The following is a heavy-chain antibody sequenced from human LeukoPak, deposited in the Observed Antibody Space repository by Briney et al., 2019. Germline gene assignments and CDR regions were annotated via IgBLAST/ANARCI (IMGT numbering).Heavy chain of an antibody. CDR2: IIPIFGTA. CDR3: ARVNRELRYYYGMDV. D-gene: IGHD1-26*01. V-gene: IGHV1-69*13. J-gene: IGHJ6*02. CDR1: GGTFSSYA. Sequence: ASVKVSCKASGGTFSSYAISWVRQAAGQGLEWMGGIIPIFGTANYAQKFQGRVTITADESTSTAYMELSSLRSEDTAVYYCARVNRELRYYYGMDVWGQGTTVTVSS.